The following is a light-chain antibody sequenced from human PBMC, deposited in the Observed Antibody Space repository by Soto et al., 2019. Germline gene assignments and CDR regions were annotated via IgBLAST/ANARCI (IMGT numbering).Light chain of an antibody. Sequence: QSALTQPASVSGSPGQSITISCTGSSSDVGGYNYVSWYQQHPGRAPKVIIYEVSNRPSGVSHRFSGSKSGNTASLTISGLQAADEADYYCCSYTDTSTRVFGGGTKLTVL. J-gene: IGLJ2*01. CDR2: EVS. CDR3: CSYTDTSTRV. CDR1: SSDVGGYNY. V-gene: IGLV2-14*01.